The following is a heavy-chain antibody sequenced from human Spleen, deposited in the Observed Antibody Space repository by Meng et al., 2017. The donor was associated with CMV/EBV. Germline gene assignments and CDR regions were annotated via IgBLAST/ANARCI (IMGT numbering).Heavy chain of an antibody. CDR1: GLRFSTYG. V-gene: IGHV3-33*01. CDR2: IWHDGSIK. CDR3: ARGLNWFDP. J-gene: IGHJ5*02. Sequence: LSCTASGLRFSTYGMHWVRQAPGKGLEWLAVIWHDGSIKHYADSVEGRFTISRDNSKNTLYLQMKGLRVDDTAVYYCARGLNWFDPWGQGTLVTVSS.